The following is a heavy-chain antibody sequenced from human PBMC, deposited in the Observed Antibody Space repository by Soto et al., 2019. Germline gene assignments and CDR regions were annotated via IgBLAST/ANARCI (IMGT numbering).Heavy chain of an antibody. V-gene: IGHV3-23*01. CDR3: AKVRRCSSTSCYVYYYYMDV. J-gene: IGHJ6*03. CDR1: GFTFSSYA. CDR2: ISGSGGST. Sequence: GGSLRLSCAASGFTFSSYAMSWVRQAPGKGLEWVSAISGSGGSTYYADSVKGRFTISRDNSKNTLYLQMNSLRAEDTAVYYCAKVRRCSSTSCYVYYYYMDVWGKGTTVTVSS. D-gene: IGHD2-2*01.